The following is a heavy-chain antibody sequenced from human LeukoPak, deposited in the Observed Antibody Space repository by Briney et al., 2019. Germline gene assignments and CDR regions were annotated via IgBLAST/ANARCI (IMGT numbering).Heavy chain of an antibody. CDR1: GGTFSSYA. CDR2: IIPIFGTA. Sequence: ASVTVSCTASGGTFSSYAISWVRQAPGQGLEWMGGIIPIFGTANYAQKFQGRVTITADESTSTAYMELSSLRSEDTAVYYCARVSYYDSSGSDYWGQGTLVTVSS. D-gene: IGHD3-22*01. V-gene: IGHV1-69*13. CDR3: ARVSYYDSSGSDY. J-gene: IGHJ4*02.